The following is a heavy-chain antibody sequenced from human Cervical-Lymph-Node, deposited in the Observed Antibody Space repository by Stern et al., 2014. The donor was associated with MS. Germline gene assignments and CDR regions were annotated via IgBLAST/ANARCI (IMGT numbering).Heavy chain of an antibody. CDR2: IIPLFNAS. CDR1: GDTFSTYA. CDR3: ARGSAYFDFWSTYYGHFEY. V-gene: IGHV1-69*01. J-gene: IGHJ4*02. Sequence: QVQLVQSGAEVKKPGSSVKVSCKASGDTFSTYAINWLRQAPGQGLEWIGGIIPLFNASNYAQHFQGRVTITADEATSTAYMELSSLRSDDTAVYYCARGSAYFDFWSTYYGHFEYWGQGTLITVSS. D-gene: IGHD3-3*01.